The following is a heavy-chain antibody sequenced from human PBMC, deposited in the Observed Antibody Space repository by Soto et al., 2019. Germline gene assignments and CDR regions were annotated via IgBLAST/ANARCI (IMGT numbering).Heavy chain of an antibody. CDR1: GCSISSSSYY. J-gene: IGHJ5*02. CDR3: ARLVMAAAGLNWFDH. D-gene: IGHD6-13*01. CDR2: IYYSGST. Sequence: XETLSLTCTVSGCSISSSSYYWGWIRQPPGKGLEWIGSIYYSGSTYYNPSLKSRVTISVDTSKNQFSLKLSSVTAADTAVYYCARLVMAAAGLNWFDHWGQGTLVTVSS. V-gene: IGHV4-39*01.